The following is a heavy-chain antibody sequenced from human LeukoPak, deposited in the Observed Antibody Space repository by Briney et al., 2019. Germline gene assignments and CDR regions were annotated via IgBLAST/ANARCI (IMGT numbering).Heavy chain of an antibody. CDR1: GGSISSYY. J-gene: IGHJ6*02. Sequence: SETLSLTCTVSGGSISSYYWSWIRQPAGKGLEWIGRIYTSGSTNYNPSLKSRVTVSVDTSKNQFSLKLSSVTAADTAVYYCARDHGNYDFWSGYYDYYGMDVWGQGTTVTVSS. D-gene: IGHD3-3*01. V-gene: IGHV4-4*07. CDR3: ARDHGNYDFWSGYYDYYGMDV. CDR2: IYTSGST.